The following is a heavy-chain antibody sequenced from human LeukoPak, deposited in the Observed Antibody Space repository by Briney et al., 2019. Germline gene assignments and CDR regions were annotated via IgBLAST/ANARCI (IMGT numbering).Heavy chain of an antibody. J-gene: IGHJ5*02. D-gene: IGHD2-2*02. CDR2: ISAYNGNT. V-gene: IGHV1-18*01. Sequence: GASVKVSCKASGYTCTSYGISWVRQAPGQGLEWMGWISAYNGNTNYAQKLQGRVTMTTDTSTSTAYMELRSLRSDDTAVYYCARGTGTVVPAAIDWFDPWGQGTLVTVSS. CDR1: GYTCTSYG. CDR3: ARGTGTVVPAAIDWFDP.